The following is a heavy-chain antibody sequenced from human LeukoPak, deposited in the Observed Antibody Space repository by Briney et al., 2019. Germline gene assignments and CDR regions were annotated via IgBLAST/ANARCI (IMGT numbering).Heavy chain of an antibody. Sequence: GASVKVSCKASGYTFTSYGISWVRQAPGQGLEWMGWISAYNGNTNYAQKLQGRVAMTTDTSTSTAYMELRSLRSDDTAVYYCARDSGTGTTSGWFDPWGQGTLVTVSS. CDR3: ARDSGTGTTSGWFDP. J-gene: IGHJ5*02. V-gene: IGHV1-18*01. CDR2: ISAYNGNT. D-gene: IGHD1-7*01. CDR1: GYTFTSYG.